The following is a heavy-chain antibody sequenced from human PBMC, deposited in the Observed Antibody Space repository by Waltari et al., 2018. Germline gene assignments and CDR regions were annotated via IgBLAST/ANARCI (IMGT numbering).Heavy chain of an antibody. CDR1: GGSFSGYY. CDR2: INHSGST. V-gene: IGHV4-34*01. Sequence: QVQLQQWGAGLLKPSETLSLTCAVYGGSFSGYYWSWIRQPPRKGLEWIGEINHSGSTNYNPSLKSRVTISVDTSKNQCSLKLSSVTAADTAVYYCARSLPYYYYYMDVWGKGTTVTVSS. CDR3: ARSLPYYYYYMDV. J-gene: IGHJ6*03.